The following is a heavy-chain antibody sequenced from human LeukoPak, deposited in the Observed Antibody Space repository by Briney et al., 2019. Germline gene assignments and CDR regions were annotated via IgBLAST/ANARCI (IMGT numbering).Heavy chain of an antibody. D-gene: IGHD3-22*01. V-gene: IGHV3-23*01. Sequence: GGSLRLSCAASGFPFRSYAMSWVRQAPGKGLEWVSAISGSGGSTYYADSVKGRFTISRDNSKNTLYLQMNSLRAEDTAVYYCAKSGVISYNYWGQGTLVTVSS. CDR3: AKSGVISYNY. J-gene: IGHJ4*02. CDR1: GFPFRSYA. CDR2: ISGSGGST.